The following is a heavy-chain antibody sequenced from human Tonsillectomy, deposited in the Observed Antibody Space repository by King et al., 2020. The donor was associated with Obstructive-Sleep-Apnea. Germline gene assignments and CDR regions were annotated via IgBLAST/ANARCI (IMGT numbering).Heavy chain of an antibody. J-gene: IGHJ4*02. V-gene: IGHV3-15*01. CDR3: STEDD. CDR1: GFTFSYAW. CDR2: IKSKTNGGTT. Sequence: VQLVESGGDLVKPGGSLRLSCAASGFTFSYAWMSWVRQAPGKGLEWFGRIKSKTNGGTTDYAAPVKGRFTISRDDAKNTLYLQMNSLKIEDTAIYYCSTEDDWGQGTLVTVSS.